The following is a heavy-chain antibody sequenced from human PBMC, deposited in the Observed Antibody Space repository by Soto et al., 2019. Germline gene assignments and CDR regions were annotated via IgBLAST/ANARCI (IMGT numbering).Heavy chain of an antibody. CDR2: IWYDGSNK. CDR3: ARDLTAHRAVSGPFAS. D-gene: IGHD6-19*01. CDR1: GFTFSSYG. J-gene: IGHJ4*02. V-gene: IGHV3-33*01. Sequence: QVQLVESGGSVVQPGRSLRLSCAASGFTFSSYGIHWGRQAPGKGLEWVAVIWYDGSNKYYADSVKGRFTISRDNSKNTLYLQMNSLRAEDTAVYYCARDLTAHRAVSGPFASWGQGTLVTVSS.